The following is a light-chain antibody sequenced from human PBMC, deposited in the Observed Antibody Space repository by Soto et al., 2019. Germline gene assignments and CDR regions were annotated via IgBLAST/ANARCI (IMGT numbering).Light chain of an antibody. CDR1: QSVSSN. CDR3: HHYDSSPPYT. J-gene: IGKJ2*01. Sequence: EIVMPQSPATLSVSPGERATLSCRASQSVSSNLAWYQQKPGQAPRLLIHGATTRATGIPARFSGSGSGTEFTLTISSLQSEDFAVYYCHHYDSSPPYTVGQGTKVDIK. V-gene: IGKV3-15*01. CDR2: GAT.